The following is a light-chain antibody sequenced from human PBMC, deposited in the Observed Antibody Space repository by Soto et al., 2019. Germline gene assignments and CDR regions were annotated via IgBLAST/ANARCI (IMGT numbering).Light chain of an antibody. Sequence: QSVLTQPRSVSGAPGQRVTISCTGSSSNIGAGYDVHWYQQLPGTAPKVLIYGNNNRPSGVPDRFSGSKSATSASLAITGLQSEDEADYYCYSYAGSSTWVFGGGTKLTVL. CDR3: YSYAGSSTWV. V-gene: IGLV1-40*01. J-gene: IGLJ3*02. CDR2: GNN. CDR1: SSNIGAGYD.